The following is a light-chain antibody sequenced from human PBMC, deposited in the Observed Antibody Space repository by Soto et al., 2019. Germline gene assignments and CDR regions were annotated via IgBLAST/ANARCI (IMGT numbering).Light chain of an antibody. Sequence: QSVLTQPASVSGSPGQSITISCTGTSSDVGSQNLVSWYQQHPGKAPKLMIYEVSDRPSGVSNRFSGSKSGNTASLTISGLQAEDEADYYCSSYTTSTTYVFGTGTKLTVL. CDR1: SSDVGSQNL. CDR3: SSYTTSTTYV. CDR2: EVS. V-gene: IGLV2-14*02. J-gene: IGLJ1*01.